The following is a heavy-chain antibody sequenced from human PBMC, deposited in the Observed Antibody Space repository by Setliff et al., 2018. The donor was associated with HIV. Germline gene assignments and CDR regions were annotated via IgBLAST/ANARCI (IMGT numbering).Heavy chain of an antibody. CDR2: ISGSGSTT. V-gene: IGHV3-11*04. Sequence: GGSLRLSCAASGFTFSNAWMSWVRQAPGKGLEWVSYISGSGSTTYYADSVKGRFTISRDNAKNSLYLQMNSLRAEDTAVYYCATEGPSETPDAFDIWGQGTMVTVSS. CDR3: ATEGPSETPDAFDI. J-gene: IGHJ3*02. CDR1: GFTFSNAW.